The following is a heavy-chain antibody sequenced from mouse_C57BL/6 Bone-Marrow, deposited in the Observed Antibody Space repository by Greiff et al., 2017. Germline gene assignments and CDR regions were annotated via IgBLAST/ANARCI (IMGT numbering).Heavy chain of an antibody. V-gene: IGHV1-76*01. J-gene: IGHJ3*01. Sequence: VQLQQSGAELVRPGASVKLSCKASGYTFTDYYINWVKQRPGQGLEWIARIYPGSGNTYYNEKFKGKATLTADKSSSTAYMELRSLTSEDSAVYFCARGHYGSSPFAYWGQGTLVTVSA. CDR1: GYTFTDYY. D-gene: IGHD1-1*01. CDR3: ARGHYGSSPFAY. CDR2: IYPGSGNT.